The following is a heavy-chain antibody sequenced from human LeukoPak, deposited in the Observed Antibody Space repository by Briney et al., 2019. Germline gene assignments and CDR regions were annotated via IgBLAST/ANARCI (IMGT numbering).Heavy chain of an antibody. J-gene: IGHJ5*02. CDR1: GYIFTSYY. CDR3: ARGFYIDYGYWFDP. V-gene: IGHV1-2*02. Sequence: ASVKVSCKTSGYIFTSYYMHWVRQAPGQGLEWMGWINPNSGGTNYAQKFQGRVTMTRDTSISTAYMELSRLRSDDTAVYYCARGFYIDYGYWFDPWGLGTLVTVSS. CDR2: INPNSGGT. D-gene: IGHD4-17*01.